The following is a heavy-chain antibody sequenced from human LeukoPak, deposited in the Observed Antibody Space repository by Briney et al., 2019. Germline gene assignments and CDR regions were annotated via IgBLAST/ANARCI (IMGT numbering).Heavy chain of an antibody. D-gene: IGHD2-8*01. V-gene: IGHV4-4*07. CDR2: IYTSGST. J-gene: IGHJ3*02. CDR3: ARGRLVLMVYARAFDI. CDR1: GGSISSYY. Sequence: SETLSLTCTVSGGSISSYYWSWIRQPAGKGLEWIGRIYTSGSTNYNPSLKSRVTMSVDTSKNQFSLKLSSVTAADTAVYYCARGRLVLMVYARAFDIWGQGTMVTVPS.